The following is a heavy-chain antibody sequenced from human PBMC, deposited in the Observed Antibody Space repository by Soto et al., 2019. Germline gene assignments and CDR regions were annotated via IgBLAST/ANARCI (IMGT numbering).Heavy chain of an antibody. Sequence: GGSLRLSCAASGFTFSSYGMHWVRQAPGKGLEWVAVIWYDGSNKYYADSVKGRFAISRDNSKNTLYLQMNSLRAEDTAVYYCARGCSTLLWFAPLDVWGQGTPVTVSS. V-gene: IGHV3-33*01. CDR3: ARGCSTLLWFAPLDV. CDR1: GFTFSSYG. D-gene: IGHD3-10*01. CDR2: IWYDGSNK. J-gene: IGHJ6*02.